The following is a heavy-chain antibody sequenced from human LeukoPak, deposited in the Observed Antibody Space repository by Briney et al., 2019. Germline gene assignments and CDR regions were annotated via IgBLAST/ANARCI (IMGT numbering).Heavy chain of an antibody. Sequence: ASVKVSCKASGYTFTSYDISWVRQATGQGLEWMGWLNPNSGNTGYAQKFQGRVTMTRNTSISTAYMELSSLRSEDTAVYYCARLPRRYCGGDCYQDAFDIWGQGTMVTVSS. CDR1: GYTFTSYD. CDR3: ARLPRRYCGGDCYQDAFDI. V-gene: IGHV1-8*01. D-gene: IGHD2-21*02. CDR2: LNPNSGNT. J-gene: IGHJ3*02.